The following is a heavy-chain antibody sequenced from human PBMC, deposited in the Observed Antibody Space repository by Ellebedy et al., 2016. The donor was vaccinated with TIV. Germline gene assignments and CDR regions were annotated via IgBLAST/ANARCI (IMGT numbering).Heavy chain of an antibody. CDR2: VNPYSGDS. Sequence: ASVKVSXKASGYTFTGYYMHWLRQAPGQRPEWMGWVNPYSGDSKFALNFQDRVSMTRDTSISTVYMDLSDLRSDDTAVYYCAAGTNGTTGWFGPWGQGTLVSVSS. CDR3: AAGTNGTTGWFGP. V-gene: IGHV1-2*02. J-gene: IGHJ5*02. CDR1: GYTFTGYY. D-gene: IGHD1-1*01.